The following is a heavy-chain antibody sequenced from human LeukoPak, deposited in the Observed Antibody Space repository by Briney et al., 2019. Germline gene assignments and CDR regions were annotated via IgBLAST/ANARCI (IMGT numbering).Heavy chain of an antibody. V-gene: IGHV4-30-4*01. J-gene: IGHJ5*02. CDR3: ARYSASARWFDP. Sequence: PSETLSLTCTVSGGSISSYYWSWIRQPPGKGLEWIAYIHYSGTTYYNPSLKSRVDISIDTSKNQFSLKLSSVTAADTAVYYCARYSASARWFDPWGQGTLVTVSS. CDR1: GGSISSYY. D-gene: IGHD6-13*01. CDR2: IHYSGTT.